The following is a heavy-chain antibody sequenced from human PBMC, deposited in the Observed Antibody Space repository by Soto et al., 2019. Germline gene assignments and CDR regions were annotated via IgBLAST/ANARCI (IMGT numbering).Heavy chain of an antibody. CDR1: VYTFTSYD. CDR3: ARDNRMVKGSFDY. V-gene: IGHV1-8*01. Sequence: QVQLVQSGAEVKKPGASVKVSCKTSVYTFTSYDINWVRQDTGQGLEWMVWMNPNSGNTGYAQKFKGRVTMTRNTYITTAYMELSSIRPEDSAVYYCARDNRMVKGSFDYWGQGTLVTVSS. D-gene: IGHD2-8*01. CDR2: MNPNSGNT. J-gene: IGHJ4*02.